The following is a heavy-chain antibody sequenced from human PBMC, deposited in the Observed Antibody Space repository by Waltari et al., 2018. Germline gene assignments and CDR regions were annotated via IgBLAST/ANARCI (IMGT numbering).Heavy chain of an antibody. J-gene: IGHJ4*02. CDR3: ARPGRVGGGSLMGLDY. D-gene: IGHD2-15*01. CDR1: GGSISSTSSY. Sequence: QLQLQESGPGLVKPSETLSLPCSVSGGSISSTSSYWGWIRQPPGKGLEWIGSFSYAANTYYNPSLKSRITISVDTSKNQFSLQLRSVTAADTAIYYCARPGRVGGGSLMGLDYWGQGTLVTVSS. V-gene: IGHV4-39*01. CDR2: FSYAANT.